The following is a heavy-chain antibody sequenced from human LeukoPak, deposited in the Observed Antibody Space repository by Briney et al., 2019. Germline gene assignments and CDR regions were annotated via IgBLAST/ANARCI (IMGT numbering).Heavy chain of an antibody. D-gene: IGHD5-18*01. CDR2: ISYDGSNI. CDR3: ARVAYGYSYGDLDY. J-gene: IGHJ4*02. V-gene: IGHV3-30-3*01. Sequence: GGSLRLSCAASGFIFSSYAMHWVRQAPGKGLEWVAVISYDGSNIYYADSVKGRFTISRDNSKNTLYLQMNSLRAEDTAVYYCARVAYGYSYGDLDYWGQGTLVTVSS. CDR1: GFIFSSYA.